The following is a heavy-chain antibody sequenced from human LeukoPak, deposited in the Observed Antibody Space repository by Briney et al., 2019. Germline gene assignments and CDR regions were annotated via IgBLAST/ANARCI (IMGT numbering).Heavy chain of an antibody. CDR2: IRYDESRT. J-gene: IGHJ4*02. CDR1: GFRFSSCG. Sequence: GGSLRLSCAASGFRFSSCGMHWVRQAPGKGLEWVSFIRYDESRTFYGDSVKGRFIISRDDSKNTVYLHMHSLRTEDTAVYYCARPLVTTVAGTYYFDYWGQGTLVTVSS. D-gene: IGHD6-19*01. CDR3: ARPLVTTVAGTYYFDY. V-gene: IGHV3-30*02.